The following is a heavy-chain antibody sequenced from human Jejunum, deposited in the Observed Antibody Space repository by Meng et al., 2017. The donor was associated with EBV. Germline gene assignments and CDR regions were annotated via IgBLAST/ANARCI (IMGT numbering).Heavy chain of an antibody. D-gene: IGHD1-14*01. J-gene: IGHJ4*02. CDR1: TDFISSYEW. CDR2: INQVGST. V-gene: IGHV4-4*02. CDR3: ARASSERLLDY. Sequence: QVQFKESGPGLVKPSGTLSLTCAVSTDFISSYEWWSWVRQPPGKGLEWLGEINQVGSTYYNPSLKSRVTISIDTSKRQFSLRLNSMTAADTAVYYCARASSERLLDYWGQGTLVTVSS.